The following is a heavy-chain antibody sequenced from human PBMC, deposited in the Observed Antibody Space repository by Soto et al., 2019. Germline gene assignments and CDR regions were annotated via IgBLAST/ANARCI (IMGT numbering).Heavy chain of an antibody. J-gene: IGHJ4*02. Sequence: QVQLVESGGGVVQPGRSLRLSCAASGFTFSSYGMHWVRQAPGKGLEWVAVISYDGSNKYYADSVKGRFTISRDNSKNPLYLQMNSLRAEDTAVYYCAKDGGSGYRLDYWGQGTLVTVSS. CDR1: GFTFSSYG. V-gene: IGHV3-30*18. D-gene: IGHD5-12*01. CDR3: AKDGGSGYRLDY. CDR2: ISYDGSNK.